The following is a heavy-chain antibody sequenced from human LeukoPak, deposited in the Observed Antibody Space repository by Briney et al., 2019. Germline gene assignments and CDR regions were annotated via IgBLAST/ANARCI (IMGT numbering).Heavy chain of an antibody. CDR2: IIPIFGTA. D-gene: IGHD1-26*01. CDR3: ARPAAGATTYYV. V-gene: IGHV1-69*13. CDR1: GGTFSSYA. J-gene: IGHJ4*02. Sequence: GASVKVSCKASGGTFSSYAISWVRQAPGQGLEWMGGIIPIFGTANYAQKFQGRVTITADESTSTAYMELSSLRSEDTAVYYCARPAAGATTYYVWGQGTLVTVSS.